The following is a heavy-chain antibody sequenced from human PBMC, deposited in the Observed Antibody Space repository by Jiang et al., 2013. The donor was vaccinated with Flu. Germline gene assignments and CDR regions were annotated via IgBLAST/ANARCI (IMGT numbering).Heavy chain of an antibody. V-gene: IGHV3-23*01. CDR3: AKPLPTVTTYNWYFDL. Sequence: SGISGGGESTFYADSVKGRFTISRDNSKNTLYLQMSSLRAEDTAVYYCAKPLPTVTTYNWYFDLWGRGTLVTVSS. D-gene: IGHD4-11*01. CDR2: ISGGGEST. J-gene: IGHJ2*01.